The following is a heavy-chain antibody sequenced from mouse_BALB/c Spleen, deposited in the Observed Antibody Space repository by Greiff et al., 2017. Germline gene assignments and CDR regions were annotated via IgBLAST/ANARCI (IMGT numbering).Heavy chain of an antibody. CDR3: ARQGTMDY. V-gene: IGHV5-12-2*01. J-gene: IGHJ4*01. Sequence: EVKLVESGGGLVKPGGSLKLSCAASGFTFSSYTMSWVRQTPEKRLEWVATISNGCGSTYYPDTVKGRFTISRDNAKNTLYLQMSSLKSEDTAMYYCARQGTMDYWGQGTSVTVSS. CDR2: ISNGCGST. CDR1: GFTFSSYT.